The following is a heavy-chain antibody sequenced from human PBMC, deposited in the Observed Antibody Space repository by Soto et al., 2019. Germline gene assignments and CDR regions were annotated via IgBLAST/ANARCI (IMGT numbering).Heavy chain of an antibody. D-gene: IGHD2-21*02. CDR3: ARSGNSYSYYFDY. V-gene: IGHV4-4*02. CDR1: GGSISSSNW. Sequence: SETLSLTCAVSGGSISSSNWWSWARQPPGKGLEWIGEIYHSGSTNYNPSLKSRVTISVDKSKNQFSLKLSSVTAADTAVYYCARSGNSYSYYFDYWGQGTLVTVSS. J-gene: IGHJ4*02. CDR2: IYHSGST.